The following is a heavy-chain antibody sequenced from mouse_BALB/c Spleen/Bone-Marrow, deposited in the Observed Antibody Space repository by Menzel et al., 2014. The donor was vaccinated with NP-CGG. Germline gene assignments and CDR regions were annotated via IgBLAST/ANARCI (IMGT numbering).Heavy chain of an antibody. CDR3: TRRAYGGSYGFAY. V-gene: IGHV1-7*01. CDR1: GYTFTNYW. Sequence: VQLQQSGAELAKPGASVKMSCKASGYTFTNYWMHWVKQRPGQGLGWIGYINPSTGYTEYNQKFKDKATLTADKSSSTAYMQLSSLTSEDSSVFYCTRRAYGGSYGFAYWGQGTLVTVSA. J-gene: IGHJ3*01. CDR2: INPSTGYT. D-gene: IGHD1-1*01.